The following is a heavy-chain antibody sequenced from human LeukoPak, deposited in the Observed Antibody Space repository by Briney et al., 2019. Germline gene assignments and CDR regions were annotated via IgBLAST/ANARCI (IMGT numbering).Heavy chain of an antibody. CDR2: MNPNSGNT. CDR3: ARVYCSVVVAATRGCYFDS. V-gene: IGHV1-8*01. J-gene: IGHJ4*02. D-gene: IGHD2-15*01. Sequence: ASVKVSCKASGYSFTNYDINWVRQAAGQGLEWMGWMNPNSGNTGLAQKFQGRVTMTRNTSIITAHMELSSLTSEDTAVYYCARVYCSVVVAATRGCYFDSWGQGTLVTVSS. CDR1: GYSFTNYD.